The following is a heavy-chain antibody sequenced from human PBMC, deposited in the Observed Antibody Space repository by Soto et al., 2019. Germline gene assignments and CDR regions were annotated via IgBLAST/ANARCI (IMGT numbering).Heavy chain of an antibody. CDR1: GFTFSSSA. V-gene: IGHV3-23*01. D-gene: IGHD3-10*01. Sequence: EVQLLESGGGLVQPGGSLRLPCGVSGFTFSSSAMAWVRQTPGEGLEWVSSISRSGVDTFYADSVKGRFTISRDNSKDTLHLQMNSLRADDTAVYHCAKMAFFGDPPGGDSWGQGTLVTVSS. CDR2: ISRSGVDT. J-gene: IGHJ4*02. CDR3: AKMAFFGDPPGGDS.